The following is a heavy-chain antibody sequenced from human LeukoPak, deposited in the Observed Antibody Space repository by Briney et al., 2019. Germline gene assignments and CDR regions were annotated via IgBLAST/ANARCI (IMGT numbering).Heavy chain of an antibody. V-gene: IGHV4-4*07. Sequence: SETLSLTCTVSGGSISSYYWSWIRQPAGKALEWIGRIYTSGSTNYNPSLKSRVTMSVDTSKNQFSLKLSSVTAADTAVYYCARHYYDSSGYYRFDYWGQGTLVTVSS. CDR1: GGSISSYY. D-gene: IGHD3-22*01. CDR3: ARHYYDSSGYYRFDY. CDR2: IYTSGST. J-gene: IGHJ4*02.